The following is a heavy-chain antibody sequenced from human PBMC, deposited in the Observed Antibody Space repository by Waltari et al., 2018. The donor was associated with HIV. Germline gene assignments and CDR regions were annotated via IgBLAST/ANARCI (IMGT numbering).Heavy chain of an antibody. D-gene: IGHD3-22*01. V-gene: IGHV3-74*01. J-gene: IGHJ5*02. CDR2: IKNDGSNT. CDR3: VRDYDSSGYYSANWFDP. CDR1: GFTFSSYW. Sequence: EVQLVESGGGLVQPGGSLRLSCVASGFTFSSYWMHWVRQGPGRVLVWVSRIKNDGSNTNYADSVKGRFTISRDNAKNTLYLQMNSLRAEDTAVYSCVRDYDSSGYYSANWFDPWGQGTLVTVSS.